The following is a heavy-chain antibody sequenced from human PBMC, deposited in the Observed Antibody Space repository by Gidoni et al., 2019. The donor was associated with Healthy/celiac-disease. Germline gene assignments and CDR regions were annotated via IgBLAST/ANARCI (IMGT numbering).Heavy chain of an antibody. Sequence: EVQLVESGGGLVQPGGSLRLSCSASGFTFSSYWMSWVRQAPGKGLEWVADIKQDGSEKYYVDSVKGRFTISRDNAKNSLYLQMNSLRAEDTAVYYCAREDRGDYESLWGQGTLVTVSS. V-gene: IGHV3-7*03. CDR1: GFTFSSYW. J-gene: IGHJ4*02. CDR3: AREDRGDYESL. CDR2: IKQDGSEK. D-gene: IGHD4-17*01.